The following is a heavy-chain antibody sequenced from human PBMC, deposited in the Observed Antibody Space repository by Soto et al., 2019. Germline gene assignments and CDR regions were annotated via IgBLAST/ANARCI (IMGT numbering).Heavy chain of an antibody. CDR3: ARGRPFYHYGLDV. V-gene: IGHV4-34*01. CDR1: GGSFSDYY. CDR2: ITYSGST. J-gene: IGHJ6*02. Sequence: PSETLSLTCAIYGGSFSDYYCSWIRQSPGKGLEWIGEITYSGSTNYNPSLKTRATISLDRSMNLFSLKLNSVTAADTAVYYCARGRPFYHYGLDVWGQGTTVTVSS.